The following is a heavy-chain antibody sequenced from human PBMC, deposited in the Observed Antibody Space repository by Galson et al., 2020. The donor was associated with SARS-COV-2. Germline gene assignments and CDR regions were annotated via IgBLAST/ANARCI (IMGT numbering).Heavy chain of an antibody. CDR3: AREAGGGDGWFDP. Sequence: GGSLRLSCAASGFTFSSYAMYWVRQAPGKGLEWVAVISYDGSNKYYADSVKGRFTISRDNSKNTLYLQMNSLRAEDTAVYYCAREAGGGDGWFDPWGQGTLVTVSS. V-gene: IGHV3-30-3*01. CDR2: ISYDGSNK. J-gene: IGHJ5*02. CDR1: GFTFSSYA. D-gene: IGHD2-21*01.